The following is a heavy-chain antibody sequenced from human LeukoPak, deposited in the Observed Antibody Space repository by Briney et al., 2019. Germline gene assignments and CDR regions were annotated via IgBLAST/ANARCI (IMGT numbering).Heavy chain of an antibody. CDR1: GLTFSDYY. D-gene: IGHD3-22*01. CDR2: ISSSSSHT. Sequence: GGSLRLSCAASGLTFSDYYMSWIRQAPGKGLEWVSYISSSSSHTNCADSVKGRFTISRDNAKNSLYLQMNSLRAEDTAVYYCARHQYYYDSSGYSDWGQGTLVTVSS. J-gene: IGHJ4*02. V-gene: IGHV3-11*06. CDR3: ARHQYYYDSSGYSD.